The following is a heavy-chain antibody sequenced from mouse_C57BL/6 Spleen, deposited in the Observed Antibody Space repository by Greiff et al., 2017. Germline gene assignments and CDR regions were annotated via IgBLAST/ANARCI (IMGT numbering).Heavy chain of an antibody. Sequence: QVQLQQPGAELVKPGASVKLSCKASGYTFTSYWMQWVKQRPGQGLEWIGEIDPSDSDNNYNQKFKGKATLTVDTSSSTAYMQRSSLTAEESAVYDSARSLTEGYALDYWGQGTTLTVSS. V-gene: IGHV1-50*01. J-gene: IGHJ2*01. D-gene: IGHD1-1*01. CDR1: GYTFTSYW. CDR2: IDPSDSDN. CDR3: ARSLTEGYALDY.